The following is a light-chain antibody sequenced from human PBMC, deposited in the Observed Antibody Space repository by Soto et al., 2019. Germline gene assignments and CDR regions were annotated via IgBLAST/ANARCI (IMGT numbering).Light chain of an antibody. CDR3: QQSYSTPPVT. J-gene: IGKJ5*01. Sequence: DLQMTQSPSSRSHSLGERVTITSRPGQGISAYLNWYQQKPGKAPKLLIYAASSLQSGVPSRFSGSGSGTDFTLTISSLQPEDFATYYCQQSYSTPPVTFGQGTRLEIK. V-gene: IGKV1-39*01. CDR2: AAS. CDR1: QGISAY.